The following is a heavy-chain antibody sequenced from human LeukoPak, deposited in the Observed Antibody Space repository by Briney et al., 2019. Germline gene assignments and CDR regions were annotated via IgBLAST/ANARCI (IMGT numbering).Heavy chain of an antibody. CDR1: GYPFTTYY. CDR3: ARAQAQAYGSGSYYIPVISGSDY. CDR2: INPSGGST. Sequence: EASVKVSCKASGYPFTTYYMHWIRQAPGQGLEWMGIINPSGGSTSYAQKFQGRVTMTGDTSTSTVYMELSSLRSEDTAVYYCARAQAQAYGSGSYYIPVISGSDYWGQGTLVTVSS. V-gene: IGHV1-46*01. J-gene: IGHJ4*02. D-gene: IGHD3-10*01.